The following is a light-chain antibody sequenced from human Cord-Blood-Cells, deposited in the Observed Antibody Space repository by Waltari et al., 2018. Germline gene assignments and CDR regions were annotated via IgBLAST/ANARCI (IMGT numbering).Light chain of an antibody. CDR1: SSDVGGYSY. J-gene: IGLJ3*02. Sequence: QSALTQPASVSGSPGQSITISCTGTSSDVGGYSYVSWYQQHPGKAPKLMIDVGSNRPSGVSNRFSGSKSGNTASLTISGLQAEDEADYYCSSYTSSSTWVFGGGTKLTVL. CDR3: SSYTSSSTWV. CDR2: VGS. V-gene: IGLV2-14*01.